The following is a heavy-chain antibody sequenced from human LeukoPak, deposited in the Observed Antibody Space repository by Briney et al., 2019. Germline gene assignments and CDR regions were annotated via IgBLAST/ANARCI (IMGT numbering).Heavy chain of an antibody. Sequence: SETPSLTCTVSGGSINSSPYYWGWIRQPPGRGLEWIGSIYYSGSTYYNPSLKSRLTISVDTSKNQFSLKVISVTAADTAIYYCARPTKGTAAQGYDYWGQGILVTVAS. D-gene: IGHD6-6*01. CDR1: GGSINSSPYY. CDR3: ARPTKGTAAQGYDY. CDR2: IYYSGST. V-gene: IGHV4-39*01. J-gene: IGHJ4*02.